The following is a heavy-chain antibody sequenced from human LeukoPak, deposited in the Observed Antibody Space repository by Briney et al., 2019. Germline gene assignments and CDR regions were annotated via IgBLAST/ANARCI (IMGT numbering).Heavy chain of an antibody. D-gene: IGHD3-3*01. CDR3: GRDVAPGGLAIIGASDI. V-gene: IGHV4-4*09. Sequence: PSETLSLTCTVSGVSITSYYWNWIRQTPGKAPEWIGYISASGGTTHYNPSLTRTAPISVDSSMNQFPLKLNSVSASAPAVYYCGRDVAPGGLAIIGASDIWGQGTMVTVSS. J-gene: IGHJ3*02. CDR1: GVSITSYY. CDR2: ISASGGT.